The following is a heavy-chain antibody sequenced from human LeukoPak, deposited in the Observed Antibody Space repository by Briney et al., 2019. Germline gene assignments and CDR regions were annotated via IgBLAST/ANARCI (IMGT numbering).Heavy chain of an antibody. V-gene: IGHV5-51*01. D-gene: IGHD6-13*01. J-gene: IGHJ5*02. CDR1: GYTFTNYW. CDR2: IYPGDSDT. Sequence: GESLKISCKGSGYTFTNYWIGWVRQMPGKGLEWMGIIYPGDSDTRYSPSFQGQVTISADKSISTAYLQWSSLKASDTAMYYCARLNGYSSSWYAVPFDPWGQGTLVTVSS. CDR3: ARLNGYSSSWYAVPFDP.